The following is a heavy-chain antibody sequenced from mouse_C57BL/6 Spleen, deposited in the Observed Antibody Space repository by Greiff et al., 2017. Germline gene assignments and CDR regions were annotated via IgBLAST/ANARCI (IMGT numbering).Heavy chain of an antibody. CDR1: GFTFSDAW. V-gene: IGHV6-6*01. D-gene: IGHD3-3*01. J-gene: IGHJ1*03. CDR3: TKGRSFDV. Sequence: EVMLVESGGGLVQPGGSMKLSCAASGFTFSDAWMDWVRQCPEKGLEWVGEIRNKANNHATYYAESVKGRFTISREDSKSSVYLPMNSLRAEDTGIYYCTKGRSFDVWGTGTTLTVSS. CDR2: IRNKANNHAT.